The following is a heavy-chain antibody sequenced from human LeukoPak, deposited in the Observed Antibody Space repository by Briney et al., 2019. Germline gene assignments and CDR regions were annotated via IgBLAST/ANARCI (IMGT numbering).Heavy chain of an antibody. CDR2: MNPDVSEK. CDR3: ARDRALYDSRRGYYYTEDDY. Sequence: GGSLRLSCAASGFTFSSYWMSWVRQAPGKGLEWVANMNPDVSEKYFLDSVKGRFTISRDNAKSSLYLQMNSLRGDDTAVYYCARDRALYDSRRGYYYTEDDYWGQGTLVTVSS. V-gene: IGHV3-7*01. J-gene: IGHJ4*02. CDR1: GFTFSSYW. D-gene: IGHD3-22*01.